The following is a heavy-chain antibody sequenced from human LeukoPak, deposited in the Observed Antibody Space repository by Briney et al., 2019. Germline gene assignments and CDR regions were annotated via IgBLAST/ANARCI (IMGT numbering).Heavy chain of an antibody. D-gene: IGHD4-11*01. CDR2: IYHSGST. V-gene: IGHV4-30-2*01. Sequence: SETLSLTCAVSGGSISSGGYSWSWIRQPPGKGLEWIGYIYHSGSTYYNPSLKSRVTISVDRSKNQFSLKLSPVTAADTAVYYCARAGLPPGKEFDPWGQGTLVTVSS. J-gene: IGHJ5*02. CDR1: GGSISSGGYS. CDR3: ARAGLPPGKEFDP.